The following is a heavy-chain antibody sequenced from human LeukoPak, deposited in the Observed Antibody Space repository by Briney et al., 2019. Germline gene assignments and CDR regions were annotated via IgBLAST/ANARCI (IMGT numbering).Heavy chain of an antibody. CDR3: ARGGDCLDY. Sequence: ASVKVSCKASGYTFTGYYMHWVRQAPGQGLEWMGWINPNSGGTNYAQKFQGRVTMTRDTSTSTVYMELSSLRSEDTAVYYCARGGDCLDYWGQGTLVTVSS. V-gene: IGHV1-2*02. J-gene: IGHJ4*02. D-gene: IGHD2-21*02. CDR2: INPNSGGT. CDR1: GYTFTGYY.